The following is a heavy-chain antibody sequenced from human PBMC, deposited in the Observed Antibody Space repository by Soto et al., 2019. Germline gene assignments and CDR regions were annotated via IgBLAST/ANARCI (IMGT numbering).Heavy chain of an antibody. CDR3: ARGVDVAMVGTFDY. CDR2: MSYSGST. J-gene: IGHJ4*02. V-gene: IGHV4-59*01. CDR1: GGSISSDY. Sequence: NPSETLSLTCTVSGGSISSDYWSWIRQTPGRGLEWIGYMSYSGSTNNNPSFKSRVTMSVDTSKNQFSLKLSSVTAADTAVYYCARGVDVAMVGTFDYWGQGPLVTVSS. D-gene: IGHD5-18*01.